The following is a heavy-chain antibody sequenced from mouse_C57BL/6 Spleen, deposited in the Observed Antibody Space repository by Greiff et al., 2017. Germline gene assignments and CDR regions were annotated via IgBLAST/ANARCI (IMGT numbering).Heavy chain of an antibody. CDR2: IWSGGST. J-gene: IGHJ2*01. V-gene: IGHV2-2*01. Sequence: VQLVESGPGLVQPSQSLSITCTVSGFSLTSYGVHWVRQSPGKGLEWLGVIWSGGSTDYNAAYISRRSISKDNPESQVFFKMNSLHADDTSIYYCARGGRGYFDYWGQGTPLTGSS. CDR1: GFSLTSYG. CDR3: ARGGRGYFDY.